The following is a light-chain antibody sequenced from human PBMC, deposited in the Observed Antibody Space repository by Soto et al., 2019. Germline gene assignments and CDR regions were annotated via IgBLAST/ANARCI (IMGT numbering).Light chain of an antibody. CDR3: QKYGRSPLK. J-gene: IGKJ1*01. V-gene: IGKV3-20*01. CDR2: GAS. Sequence: EIMITHSPSTRSVSPGGRATLSCMASQVVSSNLAWYQQEPGQAPRLLIYGASSRATGIPDRFSGSGSGTDFTLTISRLEPEDFAVYYCQKYGRSPLKFGQGTKVDIK. CDR1: QVVSSN.